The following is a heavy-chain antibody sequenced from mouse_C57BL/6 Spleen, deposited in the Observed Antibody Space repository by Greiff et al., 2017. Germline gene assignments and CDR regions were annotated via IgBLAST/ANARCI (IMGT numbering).Heavy chain of an antibody. CDR1: GFTFPDYY. D-gene: IGHD1-1*01. CDR2: IRNKANGYTT. CDR3: ARHYGSPWYFDV. J-gene: IGHJ1*03. Sequence: VQLKESGGGLVQPGGSLSLSCAASGFTFPDYYMSWVRQPPGKALEWLGFIRNKANGYTTEYSASVKGRFTLSRDNSQSILYIQLNALRAEDSATYYWARHYGSPWYFDVWGTGTTVTVSS. V-gene: IGHV7-3*01.